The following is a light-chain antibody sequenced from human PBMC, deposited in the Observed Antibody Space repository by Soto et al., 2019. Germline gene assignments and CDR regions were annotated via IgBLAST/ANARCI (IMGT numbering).Light chain of an antibody. V-gene: IGLV1-51*01. CDR1: SSTIGTNY. J-gene: IGLJ2*01. CDR3: ATWDTSLKGVV. Sequence: QSVLTQPPSVSAAPGQKVTSSCSGSSSTIGTNYVSWYQHLPGTTPKLLINENDRRPSGIPDRFSGSKTGTSATLAITGLQTGDEAEYFCATWDTSLKGVVFGGGTKLTVL. CDR2: END.